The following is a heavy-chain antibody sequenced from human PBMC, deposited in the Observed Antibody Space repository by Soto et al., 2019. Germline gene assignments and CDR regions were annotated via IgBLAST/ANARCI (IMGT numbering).Heavy chain of an antibody. V-gene: IGHV4-30-4*01. J-gene: IGHJ5*02. CDR1: GESICRGYSY. CDR3: ARLVQLLQGRWFDP. CDR2: IYYSGGT. D-gene: IGHD2-15*01. Sequence: SETLSLTRTVSGESICRGYSYWCWIRQPPGKGLEWIGYIYYSGGTYYNPSLKGRDTISVDTSKNQFSLKLSSVTAADTAVYYCARLVQLLQGRWFDPWGQGTLVTVSS.